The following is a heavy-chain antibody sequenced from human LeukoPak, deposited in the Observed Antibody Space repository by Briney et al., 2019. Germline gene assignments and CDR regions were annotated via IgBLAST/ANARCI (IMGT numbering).Heavy chain of an antibody. J-gene: IGHJ6*03. CDR1: GFTFSSYS. CDR2: ISSSSSYI. D-gene: IGHD3-3*01. V-gene: IGHV3-21*01. CDR3: ARDNFWSGYYEFDYYYMDV. Sequence: PGGSLRLSCAASGFTFSSYSMNWVRQAPGKGLEWVSSISSSSSYIYYADSVKGRFTISRDNAKNSLYLQMNSLRAEDTAVYYCARDNFWSGYYEFDYYYMDVWGEGTTVTVSS.